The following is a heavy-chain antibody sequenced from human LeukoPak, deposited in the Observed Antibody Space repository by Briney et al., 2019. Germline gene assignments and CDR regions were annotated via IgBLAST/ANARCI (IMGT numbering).Heavy chain of an antibody. CDR2: ISYDGSNK. Sequence: GRSLRLSCAASGFTFSSYGMHWVRQAPGKGLEWVAVISYDGSNKYYADSVKGRFTLSRDNSKNTLYLQMNSLRAEDTAVYYCAKDLRAVAGSAWYFDLWGRGTLVTVSS. J-gene: IGHJ2*01. CDR3: AKDLRAVAGSAWYFDL. V-gene: IGHV3-30*18. CDR1: GFTFSSYG. D-gene: IGHD6-19*01.